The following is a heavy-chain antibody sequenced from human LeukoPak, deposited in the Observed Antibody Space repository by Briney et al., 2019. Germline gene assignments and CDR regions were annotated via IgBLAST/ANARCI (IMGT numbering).Heavy chain of an antibody. J-gene: IGHJ4*02. CDR1: GYTFTGCY. V-gene: IGHV1-2*06. CDR3: ARDLGDDSSGYYAG. D-gene: IGHD3-22*01. Sequence: ASVKVSCKASGYTFTGCYMHWVRQAPGQGLEWMGRINPNSGGTNYAQKFQGRVTMTRDTSISTAYMELSRLRSDDTAVYYCARDLGDDSSGYYAGWGQGTLVTVSS. CDR2: INPNSGGT.